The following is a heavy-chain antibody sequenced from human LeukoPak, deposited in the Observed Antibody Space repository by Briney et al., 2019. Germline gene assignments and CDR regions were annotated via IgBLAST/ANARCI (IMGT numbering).Heavy chain of an antibody. CDR1: GGSISSYY. D-gene: IGHD4-11*01. J-gene: IGHJ4*02. V-gene: IGHV4-59*01. CDR2: IYYSGST. Sequence: SETLSLTCTVSGGSISSYYWSWIRQPPGKGLEWIGYIYYSGSTNYNPSLKSRVTISVDTSKNQFSLKLSSVTAADTAVYYCARERDYSPGEFDYWGQGTLVTVSS. CDR3: ARERDYSPGEFDY.